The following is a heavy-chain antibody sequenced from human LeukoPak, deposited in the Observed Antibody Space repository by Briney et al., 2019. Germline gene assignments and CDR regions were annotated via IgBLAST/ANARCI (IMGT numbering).Heavy chain of an antibody. D-gene: IGHD5-18*01. CDR3: AKEKDTAMVTYYYYGMDV. CDR2: ISYDGSDK. V-gene: IGHV3-30*18. J-gene: IGHJ6*02. CDR1: GFTFSSYG. Sequence: GRSLRLSCAASGFTFSSYGMHWVRQAPGKGLEWVAVISYDGSDKYYADSVKGRFTISRDNSKSTLYLQMNSLRAEDTAVYYCAKEKDTAMVTYYYYGMDVWGQGTTVTVSS.